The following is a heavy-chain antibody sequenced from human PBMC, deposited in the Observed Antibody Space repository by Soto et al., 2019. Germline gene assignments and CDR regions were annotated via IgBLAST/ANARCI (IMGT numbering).Heavy chain of an antibody. V-gene: IGHV4-30-4*01. CDR2: TYYGGNT. D-gene: IGHD2-21*02. J-gene: IGHJ5*02. CDR1: GDSISSGDYY. CDR3: ATISGGDWGGWFDP. Sequence: QVQLQESGPGLVKPSQTLSLTCTVSGDSISSGDYYWSWIRQSPGEGLEWIGYTYYGGNTYYNPSLKNRLIISIDGSKNQFSLKLTSVTAADTAVYYCATISGGDWGGWFDPWGQGALVTVSS.